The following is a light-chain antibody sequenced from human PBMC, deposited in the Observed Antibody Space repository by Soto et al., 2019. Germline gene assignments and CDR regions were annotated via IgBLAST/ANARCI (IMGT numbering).Light chain of an antibody. J-gene: IGLJ2*01. CDR3: SSYAGSKDFVV. Sequence: QSALTQPPSASGSLGQSVTISCTGTSSDVGGYNYVSWYQQHPGKAPKLMIYEVSKRPSGVPDRFSGAKSGNTASLTVSGLQAEDEADYYCSSYAGSKDFVVFGGGTKLTV. CDR1: SSDVGGYNY. CDR2: EVS. V-gene: IGLV2-8*01.